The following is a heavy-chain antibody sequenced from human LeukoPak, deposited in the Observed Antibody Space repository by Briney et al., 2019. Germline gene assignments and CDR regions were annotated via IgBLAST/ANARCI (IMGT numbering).Heavy chain of an antibody. CDR2: ISYDGSNK. J-gene: IGHJ4*02. Sequence: GGSLRLSCAASGFTFSSYAMHWVRQAPGKGLEWVAVISYDGSNKYYADSVKGRFTISRDNSKNTLYLQMNSLRAEDTAVYYCAKTAMGSGSYDYWGQGTLVTVSS. CDR3: AKTAMGSGSYDY. CDR1: GFTFSSYA. V-gene: IGHV3-30*04. D-gene: IGHD3-10*01.